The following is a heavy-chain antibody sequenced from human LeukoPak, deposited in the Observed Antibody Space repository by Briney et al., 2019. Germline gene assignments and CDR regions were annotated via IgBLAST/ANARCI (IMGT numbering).Heavy chain of an antibody. D-gene: IGHD1-26*01. V-gene: IGHV3-48*03. CDR2: ISSSNTM. J-gene: IGHJ4*02. Sequence: PGGSLRLSCAASDLTLGIYEWTWFGQAPGKGLEWISYISSSNTMYYADSVKGRFTISRDNAKNSLYLQMNSLRVEDTAVYYCARDWSYYFDYWGQGTLVTVSS. CDR3: ARDWSYYFDY. CDR1: DLTLGIYE.